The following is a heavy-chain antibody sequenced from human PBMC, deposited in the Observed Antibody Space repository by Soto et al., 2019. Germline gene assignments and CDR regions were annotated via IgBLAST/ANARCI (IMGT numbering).Heavy chain of an antibody. D-gene: IGHD6-13*01. CDR2: IYGDGRT. Sequence: DVQPVETGGGLIQPGGSLRLSCAASGFIVSSSYMSWVRQAPGKGLEWVSVIYGDGRTYYADSVKGRFTISRDNSKNTLYLQMNSLSAEDMAVYYCARCSGWYGQCYFDCWGQGTLVTVSS. CDR1: GFIVSSSY. CDR3: ARCSGWYGQCYFDC. V-gene: IGHV3-53*02. J-gene: IGHJ4*02.